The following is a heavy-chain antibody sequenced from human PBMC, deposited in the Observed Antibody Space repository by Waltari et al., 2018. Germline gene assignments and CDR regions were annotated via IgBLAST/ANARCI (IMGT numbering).Heavy chain of an antibody. D-gene: IGHD3-22*01. J-gene: IGHJ3*02. Sequence: QVQLVESGGGVVQPGRSLRLSCASSGFTFSRYGMHWVRQAAGKGLEWVAFIRYDATTKSYAASVKCRFTISRDNSKNPLYLQMNSLRAEDTAVYYCARARSGLRRSGYAFDIWGQGTMVTVSS. CDR3: ARARSGLRRSGYAFDI. V-gene: IGHV3-33*01. CDR2: IRYDATTK. CDR1: GFTFSRYG.